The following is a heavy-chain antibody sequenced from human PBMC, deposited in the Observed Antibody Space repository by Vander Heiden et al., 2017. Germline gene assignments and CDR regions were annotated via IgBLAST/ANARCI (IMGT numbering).Heavy chain of an antibody. CDR1: GFHFLTYG. D-gene: IGHD6-6*01. J-gene: IGHJ4*01. CDR2: ITGSGDYT. CDR3: AKGGIAARYLFDS. V-gene: IGHV3-23*01. Sequence: EVQLLQSGGGLVQPGGSMRLSCEASGFHFLTYGMSGVRQAPGKGLEWVSMITGSGDYTTYADSVKGRFTTSTDTSKTTVFLQMNSLKDEDTAIYYCAKGGIAARYLFDSWGHGVLVTVSS.